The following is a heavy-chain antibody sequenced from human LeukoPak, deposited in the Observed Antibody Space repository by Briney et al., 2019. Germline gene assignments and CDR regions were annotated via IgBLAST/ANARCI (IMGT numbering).Heavy chain of an antibody. CDR2: IKQDGSEK. D-gene: IGHD4-11*01. CDR1: GFTFSSYW. Sequence: GGSLSLSCAASGFTFSSYWMSWVRQAPGKGLEWVANIKQDGSEKYYVDSVKGRFTISRDNAKNSLHLQMNSLRPEDTAVYYCANYDYSDFDYWGQGTLVTVSS. CDR3: ANYDYSDFDY. V-gene: IGHV3-7*01. J-gene: IGHJ4*02.